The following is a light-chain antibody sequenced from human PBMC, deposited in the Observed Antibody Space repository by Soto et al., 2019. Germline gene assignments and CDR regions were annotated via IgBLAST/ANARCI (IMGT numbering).Light chain of an antibody. CDR3: QKYCSTHLS. J-gene: IGKJ4*01. CDR2: GAS. Sequence: EIVLKQSPGTRSLSPGERATLSCRASQSVSSSYLAWYQQKPGQAPRLLIYGASSRATGITDRFSGSGSGTDFTLTISRLETEDFAVYYCQKYCSTHLSFGGGTKVEIK. V-gene: IGKV3-20*01. CDR1: QSVSSSY.